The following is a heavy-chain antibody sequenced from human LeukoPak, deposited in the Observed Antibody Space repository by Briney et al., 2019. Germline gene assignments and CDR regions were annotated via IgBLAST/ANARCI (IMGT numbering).Heavy chain of an antibody. Sequence: GGSLRLSCAASGFTFSRYWMHWLRQAPRKGLVWVSRISTEGSTTTYADSVKGRFTISRDNGKNTLYLQINSLIADDTAVYYCASYLTSIPSGMDVWGQGTTVTVS. CDR3: ASYLTSIPSGMDV. CDR1: GFTFSRYW. CDR2: ISTEGSTT. J-gene: IGHJ6*02. V-gene: IGHV3-74*01. D-gene: IGHD2/OR15-2a*01.